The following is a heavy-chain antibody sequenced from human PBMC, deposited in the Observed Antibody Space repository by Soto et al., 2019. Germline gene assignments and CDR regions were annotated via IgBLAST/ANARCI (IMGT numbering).Heavy chain of an antibody. Sequence: QVPLVQSGAEVKKPGASVKVSCKASGYTFTGYYMHWVRQAPGQGLEWMGWINPNSGGTNYAQKFQGWVTMTRDTSISTAYMELSRLRSDDTAVYYCARPGRWFDILTGYRKNYYYGMDVWGQGTTVTVSS. J-gene: IGHJ6*02. D-gene: IGHD3-9*01. CDR2: INPNSGGT. CDR3: ARPGRWFDILTGYRKNYYYGMDV. CDR1: GYTFTGYY. V-gene: IGHV1-2*04.